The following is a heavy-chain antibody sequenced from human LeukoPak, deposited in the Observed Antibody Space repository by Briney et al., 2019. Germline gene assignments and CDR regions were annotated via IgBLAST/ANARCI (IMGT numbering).Heavy chain of an antibody. CDR2: ISGPGGST. V-gene: IGHV3-23*01. J-gene: IGHJ5*02. Sequence: AGGSLRLSCAASGFTFSSYSMNWVRQAPGKGLEWVSAISGPGGSTYYADSVKGRFTISRDNSKNTLYLQMNSLRAEDTAVYYCAKDIPDTYYYDSSGLSWGQGTLVTVSS. D-gene: IGHD3-22*01. CDR1: GFTFSSYS. CDR3: AKDIPDTYYYDSSGLS.